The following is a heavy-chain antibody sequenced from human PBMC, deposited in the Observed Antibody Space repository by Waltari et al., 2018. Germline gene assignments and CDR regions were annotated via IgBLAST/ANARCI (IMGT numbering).Heavy chain of an antibody. CDR1: GFTFSSYA. J-gene: IGHJ4*02. CDR3: ARVGGTGYNYAIFDY. V-gene: IGHV3-23*01. CDR2: ISGSGGST. D-gene: IGHD3-22*01. Sequence: EVQLLESGGGLVQPGGSLRLSCVASGFTFSSYAMSWVRQAPGKGLEWVSAISGSGGSTYYADSVKGRFTISRDNSKNTLYLQMNSLRAEDTAVYYCARVGGTGYNYAIFDYWGQGTLVTVSS.